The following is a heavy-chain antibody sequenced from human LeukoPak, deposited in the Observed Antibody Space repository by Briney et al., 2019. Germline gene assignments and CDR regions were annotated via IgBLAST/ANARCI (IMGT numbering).Heavy chain of an antibody. Sequence: GVSVKVSCKASGYTFTGYYMHWVRQAPGQGLEWMGGIIPIFGTANYAQKFQGRVTITTDESTSTAYMELSSLRSEDTAVYYCALEVIVGATILRWFDPWGQGTLVTVSS. CDR1: GYTFTGYY. J-gene: IGHJ5*02. CDR3: ALEVIVGATILRWFDP. V-gene: IGHV1-69*05. D-gene: IGHD1-26*01. CDR2: IIPIFGTA.